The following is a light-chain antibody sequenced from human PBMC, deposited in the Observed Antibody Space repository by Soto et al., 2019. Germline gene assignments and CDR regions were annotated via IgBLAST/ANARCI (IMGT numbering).Light chain of an antibody. CDR1: RSISSY. CDR2: AAS. V-gene: IGKV1-39*01. CDR3: QQSYSTPLT. J-gene: IGKJ4*01. Sequence: DIQMTQSPSSLSAFVGDRVTITCRASRSISSYLNWYQQKPGKAPKLLIYAASSLQSGVPSRFSGSGSGTDYTLTISSLQPEDFATYYCQQSYSTPLTFGGGTKVDIK.